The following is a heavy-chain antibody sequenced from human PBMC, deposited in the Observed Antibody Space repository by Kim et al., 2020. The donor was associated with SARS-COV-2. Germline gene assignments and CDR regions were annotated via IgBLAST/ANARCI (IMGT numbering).Heavy chain of an antibody. D-gene: IGHD2-2*01. CDR2: ISGSGANT. V-gene: IGHV3-23*01. CDR1: GFTFSSYA. Sequence: GGSLRLSCAASGFTFSSYAMRWVRQAPGKGLEWVSVISGSGANTCYADSVKGRFTISRDNSKNTLYLQMNSLRAEDTAVYYCAKSAVVIVVVPADPDFDDWGQETLVTVSS. CDR3: AKSAVVIVVVPADPDFDD. J-gene: IGHJ4*02.